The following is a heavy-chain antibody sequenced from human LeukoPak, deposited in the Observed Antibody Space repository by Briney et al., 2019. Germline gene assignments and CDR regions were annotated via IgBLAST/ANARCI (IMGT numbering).Heavy chain of an antibody. CDR3: AILPTVTPFDY. Sequence: PGRSLRLSCAASGFTFSSYGMHWVRQAPGKGLEWVAVISYDGSNKYYADSVKGRFTISRDNSKNTLYLQMNSLRAEDTAVYYCAILPTVTPFDYWGQGTLVTVSS. V-gene: IGHV3-30*03. J-gene: IGHJ4*02. CDR1: GFTFSSYG. D-gene: IGHD4-17*01. CDR2: ISYDGSNK.